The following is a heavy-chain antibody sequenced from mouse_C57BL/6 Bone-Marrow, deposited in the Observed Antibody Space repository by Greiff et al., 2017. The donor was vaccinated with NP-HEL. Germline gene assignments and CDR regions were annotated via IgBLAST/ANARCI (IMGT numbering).Heavy chain of an antibody. CDR3: AREGYYGSSPFAY. V-gene: IGHV5-4*01. J-gene: IGHJ3*01. D-gene: IGHD1-1*01. Sequence: EVQGVESGGGLVKPGGSLKLSCAASGFTFSSYAMSWVRQTPEKRLEWVATISDGGSYTYYPANVKGRFTISRDNAKNNLYLQMSHMKSEDTAMYYCAREGYYGSSPFAYWGQGTLVTVSA. CDR2: ISDGGSYT. CDR1: GFTFSSYA.